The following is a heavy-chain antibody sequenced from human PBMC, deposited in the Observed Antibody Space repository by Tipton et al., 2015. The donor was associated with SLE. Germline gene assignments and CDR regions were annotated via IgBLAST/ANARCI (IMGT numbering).Heavy chain of an antibody. CDR2: IYYSGST. D-gene: IGHD4/OR15-4a*01. J-gene: IGHJ3*02. CDR3: ARLTIDAACDI. Sequence: TLSLTCTVSGGSISSYYWSWIRQPPGKGLEWIGYIYYSGSTNYNPSLKSRVTISVDTSKNQFSLKLSSVTAADTAVYYCARLTIDAACDIWGQGTMVTVSS. V-gene: IGHV4-59*12. CDR1: GGSISSYY.